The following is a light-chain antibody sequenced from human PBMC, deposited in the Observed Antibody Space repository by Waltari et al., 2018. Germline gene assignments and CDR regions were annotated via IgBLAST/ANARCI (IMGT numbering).Light chain of an antibody. CDR3: YSTDTSGNHRV. CDR2: DDS. V-gene: IGLV3-10*01. CDR1: ALPKKY. J-gene: IGLJ3*02. Sequence: SYELTQPPSVSVSPGQTARITCSGDALPKKYAFWYQQKSGQAPVLVIYDDSKRPSGIPGRFPGSSSGTLATLTISGAQVEDEADYYCYSTDTSGNHRVFGGGTKLTVL.